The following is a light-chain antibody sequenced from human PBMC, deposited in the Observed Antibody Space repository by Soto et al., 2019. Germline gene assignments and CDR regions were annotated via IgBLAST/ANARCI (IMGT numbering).Light chain of an antibody. CDR1: QSLLHITGET. Sequence: VMTQTPLSLSVAPGQPASISCKSSQSLLHITGETFLFWYQQKPGQAPRLLIYGASSRATGIPDRFSGSGSGTDFTLTISRLEPEDFAVYYCQQYGSSPSWTFGQGTRLEIK. V-gene: IGKV3-20*01. CDR3: QQYGSSPSWT. CDR2: GAS. J-gene: IGKJ5*01.